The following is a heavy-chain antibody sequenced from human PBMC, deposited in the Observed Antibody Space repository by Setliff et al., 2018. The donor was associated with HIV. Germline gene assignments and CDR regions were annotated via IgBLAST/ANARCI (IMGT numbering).Heavy chain of an antibody. CDR1: GGSLSDYY. J-gene: IGHJ6*02. Sequence: KTSETLSLTCAVYGGSLSDYYWSWIRQPPGKGLEWIAEINRSGTPNYNPSLESRVTISADTSKRQFSLTLSSVTAADTGVYYCARDGPDCSSTKCYAQDYYYYGMDVWGQGTTVTVSS. CDR2: INRSGTP. CDR3: ARDGPDCSSTKCYAQDYYYYGMDV. D-gene: IGHD2-2*01. V-gene: IGHV4-34*01.